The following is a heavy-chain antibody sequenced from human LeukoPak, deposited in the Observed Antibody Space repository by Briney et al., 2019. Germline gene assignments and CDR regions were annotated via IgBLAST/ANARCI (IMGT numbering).Heavy chain of an antibody. J-gene: IGHJ4*02. CDR3: ARSYGSGSYLVDY. D-gene: IGHD3-10*01. CDR2: INPNSGGT. Sequence: ASVKVSCKASGYTFTGYYMHWVRQAPGQGLEWMGWINPNSGGTNYAQKFQGRVTMTRDTSISTAYMELSRLRSDDTAVYYCARSYGSGSYLVDYWGQGTLVTVSS. V-gene: IGHV1-2*02. CDR1: GYTFTGYY.